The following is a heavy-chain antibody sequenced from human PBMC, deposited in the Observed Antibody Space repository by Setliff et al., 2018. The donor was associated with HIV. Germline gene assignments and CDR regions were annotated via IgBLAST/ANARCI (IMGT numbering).Heavy chain of an antibody. Sequence: GASVKVSCKASGGTFSSYAISWVRQAPGQGLEWMGGIIPIFGTANYAQKFQGRVTITADESTSTAYMELSSLRSEDTAVYCCAGDPIAVAGTYPADNWFDPWGQGTRVTVSS. J-gene: IGHJ5*02. CDR1: GGTFSSYA. CDR2: IIPIFGTA. V-gene: IGHV1-69*13. D-gene: IGHD6-19*01. CDR3: AGDPIAVAGTYPADNWFDP.